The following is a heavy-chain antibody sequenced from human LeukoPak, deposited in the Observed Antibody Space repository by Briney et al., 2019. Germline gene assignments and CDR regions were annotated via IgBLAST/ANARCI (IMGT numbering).Heavy chain of an antibody. D-gene: IGHD2-15*01. Sequence: GGSLRLSCAASGFTFSSYVMSWVRQAPGKGLEWVSAISGSGGSRYYADSVKGRFTISRDNSKNTLYLQMNSLRAEDMAVYYCAKVCSGDSCQYYYYGMDVWGQGTTVTVSS. CDR3: AKVCSGDSCQYYYYGMDV. J-gene: IGHJ6*02. CDR2: ISGSGGSR. CDR1: GFTFSSYV. V-gene: IGHV3-23*01.